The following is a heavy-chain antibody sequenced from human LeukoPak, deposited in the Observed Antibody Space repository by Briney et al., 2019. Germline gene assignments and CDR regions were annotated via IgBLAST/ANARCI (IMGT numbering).Heavy chain of an antibody. D-gene: IGHD2-15*01. CDR1: GFTFSRYG. Sequence: GRSLRLSCAASGFTFSRYGMYWVRQAPGKGLEWVAVISSDGTNKYYADSVKGRFTISRDNSKNTLYLQMNGLRAEDTAVYYCARDRGDCSATSCQSDYFDYWGQGTLVTVSS. CDR3: ARDRGDCSATSCQSDYFDY. CDR2: ISSDGTNK. V-gene: IGHV3-30*03. J-gene: IGHJ4*02.